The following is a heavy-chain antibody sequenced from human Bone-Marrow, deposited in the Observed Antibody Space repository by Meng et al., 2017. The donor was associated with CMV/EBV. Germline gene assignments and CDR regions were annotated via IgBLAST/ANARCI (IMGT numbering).Heavy chain of an antibody. Sequence: SETLSLTCAVSGGVINVYYWSWIRQPPGKGLEWVGYVSYDGTTSYNPALKSRVTMSLDSSKSQFSLKLASMTAADTALYYCAGLLPSGKYVHHWSDPWGQGTLVTVSS. V-gene: IGHV4-59*12. CDR3: AGLLPSGKYVHHWSDP. CDR1: GGVINVYY. CDR2: VSYDGTT. J-gene: IGHJ5*01. D-gene: IGHD3-10*02.